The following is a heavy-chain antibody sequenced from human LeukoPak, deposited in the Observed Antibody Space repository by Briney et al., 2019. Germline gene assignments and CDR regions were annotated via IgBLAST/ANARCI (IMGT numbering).Heavy chain of an antibody. J-gene: IGHJ4*02. CDR1: GASISSSNYY. CDR3: ARHPDLDY. V-gene: IGHV4-39*01. Sequence: SETLSLACTVSGASISSSNYYWGWIRQPPGKGLEWIASINYSGSTYYNPSLKSRVTISVDTSKNQFSLKLSSMTAADTAVYYCARHPDLDYWGQGILVAVSS. CDR2: INYSGST.